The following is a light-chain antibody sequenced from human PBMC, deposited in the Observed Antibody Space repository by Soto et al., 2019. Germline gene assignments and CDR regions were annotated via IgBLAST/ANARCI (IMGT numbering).Light chain of an antibody. CDR3: TLQTISIALQV. V-gene: IGLV2-14*01. CDR1: TSDFVVYNY. J-gene: IGLJ1*01. Sequence: QSVLTQPAAVSGSPGQSICICCTGTTSDFVVYNYVSWYQQHPGKAPKLMIYDVSNRPSGLSNRFSGSKSGNTASLTISRLQADDEADYYCTLQTISIALQVFGTGTKVTVL. CDR2: DVS.